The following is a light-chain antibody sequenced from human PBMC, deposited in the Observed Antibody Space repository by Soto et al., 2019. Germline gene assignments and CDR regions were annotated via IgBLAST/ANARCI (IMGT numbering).Light chain of an antibody. CDR3: QTWDTGIHV. J-gene: IGLJ2*01. CDR2: LNSDGSH. CDR1: SGHSSYA. V-gene: IGLV4-69*01. Sequence: QLVLTQSPSASASLGASVKLTCTLSSGHSSYAIAWHQQQPEKGPRYLMKLNSDGSHSKGDGIPDRFSGSSSGAERYLTISSLQSEDEADYYCQTWDTGIHVFGGGTKLTVL.